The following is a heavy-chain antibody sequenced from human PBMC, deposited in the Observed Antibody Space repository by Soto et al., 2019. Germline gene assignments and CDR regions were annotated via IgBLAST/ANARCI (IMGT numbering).Heavy chain of an antibody. D-gene: IGHD3-3*01. CDR1: GGTFSRYA. J-gene: IGHJ4*02. CDR2: IIPIFGTA. V-gene: IGHV1-69*01. CDR3: TRFGYDFWSGYYIRGYYFDY. Sequence: QVQLVQSGAEVKKPGSSVKVSCKASGGTFSRYAISWVRQAPGQGLEWMGGIIPIFGTANYAQKFQGRVTITADESTSTAYMELSSLRSEDTAVYYCTRFGYDFWSGYYIRGYYFDYWGQGTLVTVSS.